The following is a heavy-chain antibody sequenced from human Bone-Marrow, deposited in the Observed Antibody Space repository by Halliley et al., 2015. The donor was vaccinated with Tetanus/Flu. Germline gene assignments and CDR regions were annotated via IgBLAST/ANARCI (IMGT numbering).Heavy chain of an antibody. CDR3: AASGTEALDF. Sequence: EWLGMTFSTSRWHYDYAVSVQSRITISPDTSKNQLSLQLTSVTPEDTAVYYCAASGTEALDFWGQGTFVTVSS. V-gene: IGHV6-1*01. CDR2: TFSTSRWHY. J-gene: IGHJ3*01. D-gene: IGHD1-26*01.